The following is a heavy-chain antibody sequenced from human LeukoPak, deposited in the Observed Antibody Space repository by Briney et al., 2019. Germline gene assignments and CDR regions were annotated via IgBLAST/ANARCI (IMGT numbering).Heavy chain of an antibody. CDR2: IKSKTDSGTT. CDR3: TTLMSEYCTNGVCYPGAY. D-gene: IGHD2-8*01. CDR1: GFTFSNAW. V-gene: IGHV3-15*01. Sequence: GGSLRLSCAASGFTFSNAWMSWVRQAPGKGLEWVGRIKSKTDSGTTDYAAPVKGRFTISRDDSKNTLYLQMNSLKTEDTAVYYCTTLMSEYCTNGVCYPGAYWGQGTLVTVSS. J-gene: IGHJ4*02.